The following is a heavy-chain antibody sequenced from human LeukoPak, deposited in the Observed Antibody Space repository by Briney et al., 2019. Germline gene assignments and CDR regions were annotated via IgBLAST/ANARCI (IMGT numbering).Heavy chain of an antibody. CDR2: INSDGSST. J-gene: IGHJ4*02. D-gene: IGHD1-26*01. Sequence: QSGGSLRLSCAASGFTFSSYWMSWVRQAPGKGLVWVSRINSDGSSTSYADSVKGRFTISRDNAKNTLCLQMNSLRAEDTAVYYCARVWSGSYFDYWGQGTLVTVSS. CDR3: ARVWSGSYFDY. CDR1: GFTFSSYW. V-gene: IGHV3-74*01.